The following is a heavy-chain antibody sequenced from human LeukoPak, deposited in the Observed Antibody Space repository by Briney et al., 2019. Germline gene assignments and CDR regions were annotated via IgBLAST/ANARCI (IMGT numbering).Heavy chain of an antibody. V-gene: IGHV3-23*01. J-gene: IGHJ3*02. D-gene: IGHD3-10*01. CDR1: RFTFSNYA. Sequence: PGGSLRLSCAASRFTFSNYAMSWVRQAPGKGLEWVAVICYSGGSKYHADSVKGRFTISRDNSKNTLYLQMNSLRAEDTAVYYCAKGYYYGSGSYDPPDVLDIWGQGTMVTVSS. CDR3: AKGYYYGSGSYDPPDVLDI. CDR2: ICYSGGSK.